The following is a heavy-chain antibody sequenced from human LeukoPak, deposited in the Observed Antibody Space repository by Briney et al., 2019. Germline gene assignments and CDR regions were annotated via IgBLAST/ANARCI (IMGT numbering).Heavy chain of an antibody. CDR1: GFTFSSYA. D-gene: IGHD1-26*01. CDR2: ISGSGGST. J-gene: IGHJ4*02. CDR3: AKGRGGYVRGRWYFDY. V-gene: IGHV3-23*01. Sequence: GGSLRLSCAASGFTFSSYAMSWVRQAPGKGLEWVSAISGSGGSTYYADSVKGRFTISRDNSKNTLYLQMNSLRAEDTAVYYCAKGRGGYVRGRWYFDYWGQGTLVTVSS.